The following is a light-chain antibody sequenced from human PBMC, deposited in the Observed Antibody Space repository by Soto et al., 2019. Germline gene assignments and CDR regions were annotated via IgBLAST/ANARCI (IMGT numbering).Light chain of an antibody. CDR2: GAS. CDR1: QSVSSN. J-gene: IGKJ1*01. Sequence: EIVMTQSPVTLSVSPGERATLSCRASQSVSSNLAWYQQKPGQAPRLLIYGASTRATGIPARFSGSGSGTEFTLTISSLQSEDFAVYYCQQYNNWGTFGQGTKVEIE. V-gene: IGKV3-15*01. CDR3: QQYNNWGT.